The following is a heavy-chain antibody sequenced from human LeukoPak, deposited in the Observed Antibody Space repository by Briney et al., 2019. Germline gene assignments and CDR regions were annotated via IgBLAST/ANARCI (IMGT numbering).Heavy chain of an antibody. CDR3: AGGHVWGSYRQLY. D-gene: IGHD3-16*02. V-gene: IGHV3-7*03. CDR2: IKQDGSEK. J-gene: IGHJ4*02. Sequence: GGSLRLSCAASGFTFSSYWVSWVRQAPGKGLEWVANIKQDGSEKYYVDSVKGRFTISRDNAKNSLFLQMNSLRAEDTAVYYCAGGHVWGSYRQLYWGQGTLVTVSS. CDR1: GFTFSSYW.